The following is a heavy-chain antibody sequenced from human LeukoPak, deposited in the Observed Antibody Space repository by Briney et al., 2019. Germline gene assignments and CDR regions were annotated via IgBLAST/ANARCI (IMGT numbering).Heavy chain of an antibody. V-gene: IGHV4-39*01. J-gene: IGHJ4*02. CDR2: IYYSGST. CDR3: ARRIAARSVPKSQTFDY. Sequence: SETLSLTCTVSGGSISSSSYYWGWIRQPPGKGLEWIGSIYYSGSTYYNPSLKSRVTISVDTSKNQFSLKLSSVTAADTAVYYCARRIAARSVPKSQTFDYWGQGTLVTVSS. CDR1: GGSISSSSYY. D-gene: IGHD6-6*01.